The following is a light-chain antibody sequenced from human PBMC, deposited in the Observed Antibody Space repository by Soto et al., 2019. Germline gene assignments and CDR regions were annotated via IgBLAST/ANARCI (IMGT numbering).Light chain of an antibody. V-gene: IGKV3-15*01. CDR2: GAS. CDR1: QSVSTTY. CDR3: QQYNNWPQT. J-gene: IGKJ1*01. Sequence: EIVLTQSPATLSLSPGERATLSCRASQSVSTTYLAWYQQKPGQAPRVLIYGASSRATGIPARFSGSGSGTEFTLTISSLQSEDFAVYYCQQYNNWPQTFGQGTKVDIK.